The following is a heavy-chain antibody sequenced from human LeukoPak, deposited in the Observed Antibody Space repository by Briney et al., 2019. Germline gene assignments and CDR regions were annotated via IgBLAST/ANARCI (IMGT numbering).Heavy chain of an antibody. V-gene: IGHV4-59*01. J-gene: IGHJ5*02. CDR1: GGSITGYS. Sequence: SSETLSLTCSVSGGSITGYSWSWIRQPPGKGLEWIGYIYYSGDTYYNPSLKSRLSISVDTSKNQFSLKLRSVTAADTAVYYCVRGPYGSSISNWFDPWGQGMLVTVSS. CDR3: VRGPYGSSISNWFDP. CDR2: IYYSGDT. D-gene: IGHD3-10*01.